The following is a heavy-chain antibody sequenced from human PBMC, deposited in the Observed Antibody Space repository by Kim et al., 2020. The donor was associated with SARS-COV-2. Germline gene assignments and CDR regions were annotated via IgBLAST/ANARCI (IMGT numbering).Heavy chain of an antibody. V-gene: IGHV3-7*01. CDR3: ARERLYYDSSGYDLHYFDY. Sequence: GGSLRLSCAASGFTFSSYWMSWVRQAPGKGLEWVANIKQDGSEKYYVDSVKGRFTISRDNAKNSLYLQMNSLRAEDTAVYYCARERLYYDSSGYDLHYFDYWGQGTLVIVSS. D-gene: IGHD3-22*01. CDR2: IKQDGSEK. J-gene: IGHJ4*02. CDR1: GFTFSSYW.